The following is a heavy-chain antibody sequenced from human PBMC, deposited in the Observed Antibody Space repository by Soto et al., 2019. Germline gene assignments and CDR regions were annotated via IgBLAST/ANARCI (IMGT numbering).Heavy chain of an antibody. Sequence: TSETLSLTCTVSGGSISSSSYYWGWIRQPPGKGLEWIGSIYYSGSTYYNPSLKSRVTISVDTSKNQFSLKLSSVTAADTAVYYCARHGMKVIAARPGFDYWGQGTLVTVSS. CDR2: IYYSGST. CDR3: ARHGMKVIAARPGFDY. CDR1: GGSISSSSYY. J-gene: IGHJ4*02. V-gene: IGHV4-39*01. D-gene: IGHD6-6*01.